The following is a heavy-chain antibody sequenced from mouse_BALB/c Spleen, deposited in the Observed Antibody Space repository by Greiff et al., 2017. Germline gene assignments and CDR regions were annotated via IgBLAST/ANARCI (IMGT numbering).Heavy chain of an antibody. CDR1: GFTFSSYT. CDR3: ARHEAYGSSYAYAMDY. Sequence: EVKLVESGGALVQPGGSLKLSCAASGFTFSSYTMSWVRQTPEKRLEWVAYISNGGGSTYYPDTVKGRFTISRDNAKNTLYLQMSSLKSEDTAMYYCARHEAYGSSYAYAMDYWGQGTSVTVSS. V-gene: IGHV5-12-2*01. D-gene: IGHD1-1*01. J-gene: IGHJ4*01. CDR2: ISNGGGST.